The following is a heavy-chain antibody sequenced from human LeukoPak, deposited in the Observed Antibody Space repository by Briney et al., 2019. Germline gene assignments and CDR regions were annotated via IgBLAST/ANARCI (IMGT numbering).Heavy chain of an antibody. CDR1: GVDFVKAW. V-gene: IGHV3-15*01. Sequence: PGGSLRLSCATSGVDFVKAWMSWVRQAPGKGLEWVGRIKRITDGGATDYAAPVKGRFIISRDDSQNTLYLQMNSLKTDDTGVYYCTSGIMSFFDYWGQGTLVTVSS. CDR3: TSGIMSFFDY. CDR2: IKRITDGGAT. D-gene: IGHD1-26*01. J-gene: IGHJ4*02.